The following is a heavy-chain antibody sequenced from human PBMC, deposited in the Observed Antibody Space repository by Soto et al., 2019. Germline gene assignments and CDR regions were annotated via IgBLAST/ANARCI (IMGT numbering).Heavy chain of an antibody. CDR1: GYSFSNFF. V-gene: IGHV5-51*01. CDR3: AGGGVRGVITRTRDYYGMDV. J-gene: IGHJ6*02. D-gene: IGHD3-10*01. Sequence: PRESLKISCKGSGYSFSNFFIHWLRQMPGKGLEWMGIIYPGDSDTRYSPSFQGQVTISADKSISTAYLQWSSLKASDTAMYYCAGGGVRGVITRTRDYYGMDVWGQGTTVTVSS. CDR2: IYPGDSDT.